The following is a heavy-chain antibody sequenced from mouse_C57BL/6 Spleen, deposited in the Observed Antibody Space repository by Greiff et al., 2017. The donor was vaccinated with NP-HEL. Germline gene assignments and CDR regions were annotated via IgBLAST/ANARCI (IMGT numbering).Heavy chain of an antibody. CDR2: IHPNSGST. J-gene: IGHJ2*01. CDR1: GYTFTSYW. Sequence: VQLQQPGAELVKPGASVSLSCKASGYTFTSYWMHWVKQRPGQGLEWIGMIHPNSGSTNYNEKFKSKATLTVDKSTSTAYMQLSSLTSEDSAVYYCARVRSKEFDYWGQGTTLTVSS. D-gene: IGHD1-1*01. CDR3: ARVRSKEFDY. V-gene: IGHV1-64*01.